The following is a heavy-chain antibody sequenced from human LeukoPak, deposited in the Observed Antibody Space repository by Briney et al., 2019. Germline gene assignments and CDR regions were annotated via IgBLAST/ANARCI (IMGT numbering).Heavy chain of an antibody. V-gene: IGHV1-8*01. D-gene: IGHD3-22*01. CDR1: GYTFTSYD. CDR2: MNPNSGNT. Sequence: ASVKVSRKASGYTFTSYDINWVRQATGQGLEWMGWMNPNSGNTGYAQKFQGRVTMTRNTSVSTAYMELSSLRSEDTAVYYCARFVHDSGGYYYFDYWGQGTLVTVSS. CDR3: ARFVHDSGGYYYFDY. J-gene: IGHJ4*02.